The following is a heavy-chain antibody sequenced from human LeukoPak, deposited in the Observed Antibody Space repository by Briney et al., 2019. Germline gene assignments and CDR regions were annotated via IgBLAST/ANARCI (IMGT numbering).Heavy chain of an antibody. J-gene: IGHJ4*02. CDR3: VRTWNTY. CDR1: GFTFSNYG. Sequence: PGGSLRLSCAASGFTFSNYGMNWVRQAPGKGLEWISYISGSGTTIYYADSVKGRFTISRDNAKNSLYLQMNSLRAEDTAVYYCVRTWNTYWGQGTLVTVSS. D-gene: IGHD1-1*01. V-gene: IGHV3-48*03. CDR2: ISGSGTTI.